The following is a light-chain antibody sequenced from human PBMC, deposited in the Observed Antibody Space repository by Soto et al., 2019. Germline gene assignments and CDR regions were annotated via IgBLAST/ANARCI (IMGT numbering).Light chain of an antibody. CDR1: QSVSSNY. J-gene: IGKJ5*01. Sequence: EMVLTQSPGTLSLSPEEGATLSCRASQSVSSNYLAWYQQKPGQAPRLLIHDASHRAAGIPARFSGSGFGTDFTLTISSLEPEDAAVYYCQHRNNWHITFGRGTRLEIK. V-gene: IGKV3D-20*02. CDR3: QHRNNWHIT. CDR2: DAS.